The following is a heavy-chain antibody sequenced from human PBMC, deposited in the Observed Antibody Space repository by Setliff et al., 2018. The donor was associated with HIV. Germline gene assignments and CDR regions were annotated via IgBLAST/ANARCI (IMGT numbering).Heavy chain of an antibody. CDR3: ARDATSEGYMDV. Sequence: SETLSLTCTVSGGSISSYSWSWIRQPPGKGLEWIGYIYTSGSTNYNPSLKSRVTISVGTSENQFSLKLTSVTAADTAMYFCARDATSEGYMDVWGKGTTVTVSS. CDR1: GGSISSYS. V-gene: IGHV4-4*08. J-gene: IGHJ6*03. CDR2: IYTSGST.